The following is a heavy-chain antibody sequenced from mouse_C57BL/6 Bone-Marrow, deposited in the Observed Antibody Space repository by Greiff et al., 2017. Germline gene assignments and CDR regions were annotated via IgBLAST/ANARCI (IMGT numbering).Heavy chain of an antibody. J-gene: IGHJ4*01. CDR2: ISSGGSYT. V-gene: IGHV5-6*02. D-gene: IGHD1-1*01. CDR1: GFTFSSYG. CDR3: ARRGFDYYGSSPYAMDY. Sequence: EVKLQESGGDLVKPGGSLKLSCAASGFTFSSYGMSWVRQTPDKRLEWVATISSGGSYTYYPDSVKGRFTISRDNAKNTLYLQMSSLKSEYTAMYYCARRGFDYYGSSPYAMDYWGQGTSVTVSS.